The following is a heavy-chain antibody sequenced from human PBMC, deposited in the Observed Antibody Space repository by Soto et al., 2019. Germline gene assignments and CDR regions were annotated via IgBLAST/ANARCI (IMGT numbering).Heavy chain of an antibody. CDR1: GCTFTSYG. J-gene: IGHJ4*02. V-gene: IGHV1-18*01. Sequence: ASVKVSCKASGCTFTSYGIRWMRQAPGQGLEWMGWISAYNGNANYALKLQGRVTMTTDTSTSTAYMELRSLRSDDTAVYYCARLEMQWLGVEDYWGQGTLVTVSS. D-gene: IGHD6-19*01. CDR3: ARLEMQWLGVEDY. CDR2: ISAYNGNA.